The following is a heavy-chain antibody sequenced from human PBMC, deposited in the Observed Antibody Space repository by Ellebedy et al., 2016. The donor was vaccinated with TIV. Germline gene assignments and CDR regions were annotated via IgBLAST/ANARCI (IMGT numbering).Heavy chain of an antibody. CDR2: IDPTDSYT. V-gene: IGHV5-10-1*01. D-gene: IGHD3-10*01. Sequence: PGGSLRLSCQGSGYSFTSSWISWVRQMPGKGLEWMGRIDPTDSYTNYSPSFQGHVTISADKSISTAYLQWSSLKASDTAMYYCARQRGYGSGSFIEYWGQGTLVTVSS. CDR1: GYSFTSSW. CDR3: ARQRGYGSGSFIEY. J-gene: IGHJ4*02.